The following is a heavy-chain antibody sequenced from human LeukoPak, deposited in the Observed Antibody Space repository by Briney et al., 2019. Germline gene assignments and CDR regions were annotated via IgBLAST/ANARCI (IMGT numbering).Heavy chain of an antibody. J-gene: IGHJ5*02. Sequence: ASVKVSCKVSGYTLTELSTHWVRQAPGKGLEWMGGFDPEDGETIYAQKFQGRVTMTEDTSTDTAYMELSSLRSEDTAVYYCATPARFYYGSGSYYKSWGQGTLVTVSS. CDR1: GYTLTELS. CDR2: FDPEDGET. V-gene: IGHV1-24*01. D-gene: IGHD3-10*01. CDR3: ATPARFYYGSGSYYKS.